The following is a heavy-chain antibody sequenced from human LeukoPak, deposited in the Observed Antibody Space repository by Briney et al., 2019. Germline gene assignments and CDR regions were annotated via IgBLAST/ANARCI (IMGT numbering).Heavy chain of an antibody. CDR3: ARDHTALSYLRVYGSGVFAG. V-gene: IGHV3-30-3*01. Sequence: GRSLRLSCAASGFTFSSYAMHWVRQAPGKGLEWVAVISYDGSNKYYADSVKGRFTISRDNSKNTLYLQMNSPRAEDTAVYYCARDHTALSYLRVYGSGVFAGWGQGTLVTVSS. J-gene: IGHJ4*02. D-gene: IGHD3-10*01. CDR2: ISYDGSNK. CDR1: GFTFSSYA.